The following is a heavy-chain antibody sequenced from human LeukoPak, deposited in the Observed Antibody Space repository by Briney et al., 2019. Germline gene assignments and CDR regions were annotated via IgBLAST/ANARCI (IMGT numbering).Heavy chain of an antibody. D-gene: IGHD1-26*01. V-gene: IGHV3-9*01. J-gene: IGHJ3*02. CDR3: ATGVGATTFVAFDI. Sequence: GGSLRLSCAASGFTFDDSAMHWVRHAPGKGLEWVSGISWNSGSIGYADSVKGRFTISRDNAKNSLYLQMNSLRPEDTALYYCATGVGATTFVAFDIWGQGTMATVSS. CDR1: GFTFDDSA. CDR2: ISWNSGSI.